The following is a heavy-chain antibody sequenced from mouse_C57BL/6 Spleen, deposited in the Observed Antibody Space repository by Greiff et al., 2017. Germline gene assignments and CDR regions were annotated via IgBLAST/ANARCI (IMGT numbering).Heavy chain of an antibody. J-gene: IGHJ2*01. D-gene: IGHD1-1*01. CDR1: GYSFTGYY. V-gene: IGHV1-42*01. CDR2: INPSTGGT. CDR3: ARWGLFNFDY. Sequence: FQLQQSGPELVKPGASVKISCKASGYSFTGYYMNWVKQSPEKSLEWIGEINPSTGGTTYNQKFKAKATLTVDKSSSTAYMQLKSLTSEDSAVYYCARWGLFNFDYWGQGTTLTVSS.